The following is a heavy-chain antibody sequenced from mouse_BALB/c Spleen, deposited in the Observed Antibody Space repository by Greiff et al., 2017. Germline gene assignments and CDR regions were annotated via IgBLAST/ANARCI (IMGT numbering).Heavy chain of an antibody. CDR1: GYSFTGYT. CDR2: INPYNGGT. CDR3: AREGNYDKGYYYAMDY. D-gene: IGHD2-4*01. Sequence: VQLQQSGPELVKPGASMKISCKASGYSFTGYTMNWVKQSHGKNLEWIGLINPYNGGTSYNQKFKGKATLTVDKSSSTAYMELLSLTSEDSAVYYCAREGNYDKGYYYAMDYWGQGTSVTVSS. V-gene: IGHV1-18*01. J-gene: IGHJ4*01.